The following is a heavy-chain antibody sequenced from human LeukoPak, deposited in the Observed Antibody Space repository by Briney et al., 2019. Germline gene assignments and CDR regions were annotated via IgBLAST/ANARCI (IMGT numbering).Heavy chain of an antibody. Sequence: SVKGCCKASGGNFSSYTISKVRQDTGQGPDWMGRIIPILNITDYAQNFQGRATLTADKSTSTAYMELSTLRSEDTAVYYCAKDGVVVVATSVYYYYYGMDVWGQGTTVTVSS. D-gene: IGHD2-2*01. CDR1: GGNFSSYT. CDR2: IIPILNIT. CDR3: AKDGVVVVATSVYYYYYGMDV. J-gene: IGHJ6*02. V-gene: IGHV1-69*02.